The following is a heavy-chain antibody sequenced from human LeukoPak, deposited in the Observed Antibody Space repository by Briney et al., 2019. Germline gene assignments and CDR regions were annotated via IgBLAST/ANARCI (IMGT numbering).Heavy chain of an antibody. J-gene: IGHJ3*02. CDR1: GYTFTSYW. CDR3: ARHNQRGYSYVRI. V-gene: IGHV5-51*01. CDR2: IYPGDSDT. D-gene: IGHD5-18*01. Sequence: GESLKISCKGFGYTFTSYWIGWVRQMPGKGLEWMGIIYPGDSDTRYSPSFQGQVTISADKSISTAYLQWSSLKASDTAMYYCARHNQRGYSYVRIWGQGTMVTVSS.